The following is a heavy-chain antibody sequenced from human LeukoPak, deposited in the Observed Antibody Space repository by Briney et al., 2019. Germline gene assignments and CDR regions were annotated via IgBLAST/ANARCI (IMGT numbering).Heavy chain of an antibody. CDR1: GFTFGDYA. V-gene: IGHV3-49*03. CDR3: TRPFDYGDYLPFDY. D-gene: IGHD4-17*01. Sequence: GGSLRLSCTASGFTFGDYAMSWFRQAPGKGLAWVGFIRSKAYGGTTEYAASVKGRFTISRDDSKSIAYLQMNSLKTEDTAVYYCTRPFDYGDYLPFDYWGQGTLVTVSS. J-gene: IGHJ4*02. CDR2: IRSKAYGGTT.